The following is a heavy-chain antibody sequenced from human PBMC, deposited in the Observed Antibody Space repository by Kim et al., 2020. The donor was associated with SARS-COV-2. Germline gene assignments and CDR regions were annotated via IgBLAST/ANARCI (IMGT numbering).Heavy chain of an antibody. Sequence: GGSLRLSCAASGFTFSSYEMNWVRQAPGKGLEWVSYISSSGNTIYYADSVKGRFTISRDNAKNSLYLQVNSLRAEDTAVYYCARTSTIFGVVTSFDYWGQGTLVTVSS. CDR2: ISSSGNTI. J-gene: IGHJ4*02. D-gene: IGHD3-3*01. CDR3: ARTSTIFGVVTSFDY. V-gene: IGHV3-48*03. CDR1: GFTFSSYE.